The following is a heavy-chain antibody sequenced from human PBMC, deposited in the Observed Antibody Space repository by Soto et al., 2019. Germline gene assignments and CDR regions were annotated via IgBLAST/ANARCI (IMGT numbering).Heavy chain of an antibody. J-gene: IGHJ5*02. CDR1: GFTFSSFW. D-gene: IGHD6-19*01. V-gene: IGHV3-7*01. CDR3: AKDGSGWSVT. CDR2: TNQDGTEK. Sequence: EVQLVESGGESIEPGGSLRLSGAASGFTFSSFWMSWLRQAPGRGLEWVANTNQDGTEKNYLDSVRGRFTTSRDNAKNSLSLQIHSLRAEDTAVYYCAKDGSGWSVTWGQGTPVIVSS.